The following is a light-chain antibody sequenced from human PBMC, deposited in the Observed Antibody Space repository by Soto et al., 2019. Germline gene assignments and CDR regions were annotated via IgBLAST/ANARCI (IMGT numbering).Light chain of an antibody. J-gene: IGLJ2*01. Sequence: QSALTQPPSASGSPGQSVTISCTGTSSDVGGYNYVSWYQQHPGKAPKLMIYEVSKRPSGVTDRFSGSKSGNTASLTVSGVQAEDEADYYCSSYAGSKNVVLGGGTKLTVL. CDR1: SSDVGGYNY. V-gene: IGLV2-8*01. CDR3: SSYAGSKNVV. CDR2: EVS.